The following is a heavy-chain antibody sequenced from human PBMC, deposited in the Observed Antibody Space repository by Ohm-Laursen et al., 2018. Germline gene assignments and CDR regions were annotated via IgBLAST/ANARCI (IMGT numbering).Heavy chain of an antibody. D-gene: IGHD6-19*01. V-gene: IGHV4-34*01. CDR3: ARGSGFFKLDV. CDR2: INQSGST. J-gene: IGHJ6*02. Sequence: TLSLTCAVNGESSSGYFWNWIRQPPGKGLEWIGEINQSGSTKCNPSLKRRVTLSADSSNSQFSLRLTSVTAADTATYYCARGSGFFKLDVWGQGTTVTVSS. CDR1: GESSSGYF.